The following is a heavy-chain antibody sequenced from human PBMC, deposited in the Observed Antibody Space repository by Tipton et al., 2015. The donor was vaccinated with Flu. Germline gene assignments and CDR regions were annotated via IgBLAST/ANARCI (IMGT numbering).Heavy chain of an antibody. D-gene: IGHD6-13*01. V-gene: IGHV4-61*02. CDR2: IYTSWST. J-gene: IGHJ1*01. Sequence: TLSLTCTVSGGSISSDSYYWSWIRQPAGKGLEWIGRIYTSWSTNYNPSLKSRVTISLDTSKNQFSLKLSSVTAADTAVYYCARYTSSWDPPRDWGQGTLVTVSS. CDR3: ARYTSSWDPPRD. CDR1: GGSISSDSYY.